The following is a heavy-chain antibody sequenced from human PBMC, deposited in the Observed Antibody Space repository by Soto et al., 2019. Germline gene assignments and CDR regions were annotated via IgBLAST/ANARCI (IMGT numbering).Heavy chain of an antibody. V-gene: IGHV1-18*01. CDR2: ISAYNGNT. J-gene: IGHJ6*02. D-gene: IGHD3-22*01. Sequence: ASVKVSCKASGYTFTSYGISWVRQAPGQGLEWMGWISAYNGNTNYAQKLQGRVTMTTDTSTSTAYMELSSVTAAETVVFYFPSAKIYYYDSRVFSYGMAVGAQGTTVPASS. CDR1: GYTFTSYG. CDR3: PSAKIYYYDSRVFSYGMAV.